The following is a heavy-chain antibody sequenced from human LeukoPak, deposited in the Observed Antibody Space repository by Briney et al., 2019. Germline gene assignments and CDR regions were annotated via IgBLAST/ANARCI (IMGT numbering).Heavy chain of an antibody. CDR3: ARRAAALGAFDY. CDR1: GFTFSSYW. D-gene: IGHD6-13*01. J-gene: IGHJ4*02. CDR2: INSDGRST. Sequence: HPGGSLRLSCAASGFTFSSYWMHWVRQAPGKGPVWVSRINSDGRSTNYADSVKGRFTISRDNAKNTLYLQMNTLRAEDTAVYYCARRAAALGAFDYWGQGILVTVSS. V-gene: IGHV3-74*01.